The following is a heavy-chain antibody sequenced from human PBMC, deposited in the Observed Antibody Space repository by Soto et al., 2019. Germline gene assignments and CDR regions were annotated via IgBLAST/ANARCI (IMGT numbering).Heavy chain of an antibody. CDR3: ARDRAIGGFDY. D-gene: IGHD3-16*01. Sequence: QVQLVQSGSESMQPGASVKVSCKGSGYNFNSHSINWLRQTPGQGLEWMGWINPNTGNPTYEQGFTGRFVFSVDTAISTVYLQIFSLEGDDYAVYYSARDRAIGGFDYWGQGTLVTVSS. CDR2: INPNTGNP. CDR1: GYNFNSHS. V-gene: IGHV7-4-1*01. J-gene: IGHJ4*02.